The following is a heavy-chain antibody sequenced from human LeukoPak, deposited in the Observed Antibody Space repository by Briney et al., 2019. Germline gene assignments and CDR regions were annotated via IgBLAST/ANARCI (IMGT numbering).Heavy chain of an antibody. D-gene: IGHD2-15*01. J-gene: IGHJ5*02. CDR2: IIPIFGTA. CDR3: ARGVASMVNSKWFDP. CDR1: GGTFSSYA. Sequence: GSSVKVSCKASGGTFSSYAISWVRQAPGQGLEWMGGIIPIFGTANYAQKFQGRVTITADESTSTAYMELSSLRSEDTAVYYCARGVASMVNSKWFDPWGQGTLVTVSS. V-gene: IGHV1-69*01.